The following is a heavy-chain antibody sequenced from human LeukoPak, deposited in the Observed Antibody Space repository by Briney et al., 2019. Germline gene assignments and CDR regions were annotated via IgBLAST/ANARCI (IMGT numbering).Heavy chain of an antibody. CDR1: GFPFSSYE. D-gene: IGHD1-14*01. CDR2: ISSSGDSI. J-gene: IGHJ4*02. Sequence: GGSLRLSCAASGFPFSSYEMNWVRQAPGKGLEWVSYISSSGDSIYYVDSVKGRFTVSRDNAKKSLFLHMNSLRDDDTAVYYCARGTGLDYWGQGTLVTVSS. V-gene: IGHV3-48*03. CDR3: ARGTGLDY.